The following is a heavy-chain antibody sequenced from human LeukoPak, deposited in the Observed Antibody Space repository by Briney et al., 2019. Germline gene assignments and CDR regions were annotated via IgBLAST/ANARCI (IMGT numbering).Heavy chain of an antibody. CDR2: IYYSGST. J-gene: IGHJ3*02. CDR3: ASQGPNAFDI. CDR1: GGSISSSSYY. V-gene: IGHV4-39*01. Sequence: SETLSLTCTVSGGSISSSSYYWGWIRQPPEKGLEWIGSIYYSGSTYYNPSLKSRVTISVDTSKNQFSLKLSSVTAADTAVYYCASQGPNAFDIWGQGTMVTVSS.